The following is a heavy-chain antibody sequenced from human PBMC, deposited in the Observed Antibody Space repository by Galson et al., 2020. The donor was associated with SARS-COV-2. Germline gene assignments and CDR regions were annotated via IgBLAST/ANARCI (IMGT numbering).Heavy chain of an antibody. CDR2: IDWDDDK. CDR3: ARIRTFYYDSSGPTYYFDY. D-gene: IGHD3-22*01. Sequence: SGPTLVKPTQTLTLTCTFSGFSLSTSGMCVSWIRQPPGKALEWLALIDWDDDKYYSTSLKTRLTISKDTSKNQVVLTMTNMDPVDTATYYCARIRTFYYDSSGPTYYFDYWGQGTLVTVSS. J-gene: IGHJ4*02. CDR1: GFSLSTSGMC. V-gene: IGHV2-70*01.